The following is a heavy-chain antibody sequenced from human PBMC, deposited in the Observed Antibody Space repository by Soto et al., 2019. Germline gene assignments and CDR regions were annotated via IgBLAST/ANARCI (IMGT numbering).Heavy chain of an antibody. CDR3: PRPGEFCPARFHR. CDR2: ISSSSNSI. CDR1: GFTFSSYS. V-gene: IGHV3-48*01. Sequence: EVQLVESGGGLVQPGGSLRLSCAASGFTFSSYSMNWVRQAPGSGPEWVSYISSSSNSIYYADSVKGRFTISRDNAKNSMEPQMESPGAEDTAVYYWPRPGEFCPARFHRLGQGTLGTVSS. J-gene: IGHJ5*02. D-gene: IGHD3-10*01.